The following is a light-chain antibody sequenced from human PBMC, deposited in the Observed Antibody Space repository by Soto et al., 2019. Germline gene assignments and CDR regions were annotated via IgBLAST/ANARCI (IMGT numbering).Light chain of an antibody. Sequence: EIVLTQSAATLSFYKGQRSTLSCRASQSVSSYLAWYQQKPGQAPRLLIYDASNRATGIPARFSGSGSGTDFTLTISSLEPEDFAVYYCQQRSNWPRTFGQGTNVDI. CDR1: QSVSSY. V-gene: IGKV3-11*01. CDR3: QQRSNWPRT. CDR2: DAS. J-gene: IGKJ1*01.